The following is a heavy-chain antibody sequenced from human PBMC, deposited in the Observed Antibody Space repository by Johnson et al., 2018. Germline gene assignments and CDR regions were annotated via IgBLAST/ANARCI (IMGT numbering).Heavy chain of an antibody. J-gene: IGHJ3*02. CDR2: IKHDGSEK. CDR1: GFTFSSYW. CDR3: ARGEGQWLAGGDAFDI. D-gene: IGHD6-19*01. Sequence: VQLVESGGGLVQPGGSLRLSCAASGFTFSSYWMSWVRQAPGKGLEWVANIKHDGSEKYYVDSVTGRFTISRDNAKNSLYLQMNSLRAEDTGVYYCARGEGQWLAGGDAFDIWGQGTMVTVSS. V-gene: IGHV3-7*01.